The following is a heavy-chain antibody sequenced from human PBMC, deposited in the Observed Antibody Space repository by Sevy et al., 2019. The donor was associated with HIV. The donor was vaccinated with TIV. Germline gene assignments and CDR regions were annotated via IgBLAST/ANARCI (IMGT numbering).Heavy chain of an antibody. V-gene: IGHV3-53*01. D-gene: IGHD3-10*01. CDR1: GFIVSDNY. CDR2: IYSGGHT. Sequence: GGSLRLSCVASGFIVSDNYMSWVRQAPGKGLEWVSVIYSGGHTYYADSVKGRFTISRHNPRKSVYLQMTSLSAEDTAVYYCARLFYGSADYWGQGTLVTVSS. J-gene: IGHJ4*02. CDR3: ARLFYGSADY.